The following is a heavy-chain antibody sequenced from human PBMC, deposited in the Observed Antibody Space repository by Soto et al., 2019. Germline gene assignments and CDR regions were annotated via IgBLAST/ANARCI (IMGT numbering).Heavy chain of an antibody. CDR1: GGSISSGGYS. V-gene: IGHV4-30-2*01. CDR2: IYHSGST. CDR3: ARTRGGNYFDY. J-gene: IGHJ4*02. D-gene: IGHD2-15*01. Sequence: PSETLSLTCAVSGGSISSGGYSWIWIRQPPGKGLEWIGYIYHSGSTYYNPSLKSRVTISVDRSKNQFSLKLSSVTAADTAVYYCARTRGGNYFDYWGQGTLVTVSS.